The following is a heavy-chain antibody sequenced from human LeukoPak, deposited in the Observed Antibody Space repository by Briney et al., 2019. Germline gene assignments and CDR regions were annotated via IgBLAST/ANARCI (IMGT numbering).Heavy chain of an antibody. CDR1: GFTFSSHG. Sequence: GGSLRLSCAASGFTFSSHGMNWVRQAPGKGLEWVSYISSSSDFRYYADSVKGRFTISRDNAKNALYVEMNSLRAEDTAVYYCARGPSGYHNTGGQGTLVTVSS. V-gene: IGHV3-48*01. CDR2: ISSSSDFR. CDR3: ARGPSGYHNT. D-gene: IGHD5-12*01. J-gene: IGHJ4*02.